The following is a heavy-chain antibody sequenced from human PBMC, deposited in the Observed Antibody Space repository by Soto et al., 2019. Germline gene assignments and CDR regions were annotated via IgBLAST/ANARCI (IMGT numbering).Heavy chain of an antibody. V-gene: IGHV4-30-4*01. CDR1: GGSISSIYYY. D-gene: IGHD3-10*01. CDR2: IYYSGTT. CDR3: ARDRYYGRGNYYNFYYGMDV. Sequence: SETLSLTCTVSGGSISSIYYYWGWIRQPPGKGLEWIGNIYYSGTTYYNPSLKSRVSISLDTAKNQFSLKLSSVTAADTAVYFCARDRYYGRGNYYNFYYGMDVRGQGNPVPVSS. J-gene: IGHJ6*02.